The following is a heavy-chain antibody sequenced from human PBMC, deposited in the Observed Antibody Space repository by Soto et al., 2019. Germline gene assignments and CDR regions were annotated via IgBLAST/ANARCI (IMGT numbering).Heavy chain of an antibody. CDR3: AKDPHLTIFGVVISPYGVSHFDY. CDR1: GFTFSSYA. Sequence: GGSLRLSCAASGFTFSSYAMSWVRQAPGKGLEWVSAISGSGGSTYYADSVKGRFTISRDNSKNTLYLQMNSLRAEDTAVYYCAKDPHLTIFGVVISPYGVSHFDYWGQRTLVTVSS. CDR2: ISGSGGST. J-gene: IGHJ4*02. V-gene: IGHV3-23*01. D-gene: IGHD3-3*01.